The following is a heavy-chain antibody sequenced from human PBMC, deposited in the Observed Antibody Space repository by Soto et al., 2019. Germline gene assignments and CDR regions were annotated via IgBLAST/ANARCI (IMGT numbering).Heavy chain of an antibody. CDR3: GRCYREGYSGYEHLIYYYYYGMDV. J-gene: IGHJ6*02. D-gene: IGHD5-12*01. CDR2: ISSSSSYI. Sequence: GGSLSLSCAASGFTFSSYSMNWVRQAPGKGLEWVSSISSSSSYIYYADSVEGRFIISRDNAKNSLYLQMNSLRAEVTAVYYCGRCYREGYSGYEHLIYYYYYGMDVWGQGTTVTVSS. CDR1: GFTFSSYS. V-gene: IGHV3-21*01.